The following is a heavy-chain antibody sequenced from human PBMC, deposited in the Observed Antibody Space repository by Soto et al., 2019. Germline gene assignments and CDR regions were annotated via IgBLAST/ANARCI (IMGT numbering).Heavy chain of an antibody. CDR2: TYYRSKWYN. Sequence: PSQTLSLTCAISGDSVSSNSAAWNWIRQSPSRGLEWLGRTYYRSKWYNDYAVSVKSRITINPDTSKNQFSLQLNSVTPEDTAVYYCARVAVAGIFVRRSNWFDPWGQGTLVTVSS. J-gene: IGHJ5*02. V-gene: IGHV6-1*01. CDR1: GDSVSSNSAA. D-gene: IGHD6-19*01. CDR3: ARVAVAGIFVRRSNWFDP.